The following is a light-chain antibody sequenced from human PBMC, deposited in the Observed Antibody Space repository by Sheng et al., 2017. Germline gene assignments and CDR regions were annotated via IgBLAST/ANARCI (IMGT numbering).Light chain of an antibody. J-gene: IGKJ1*01. CDR1: QSVITN. Sequence: EIVLTQSPGTLSLSLGERGTLSCRASQSVITNLAWYQQKRGQGPRLLIYGASSRATGIPDRFSGSGSGTDFTLTISRLQPEDLAVYYCQQYGGSPPTFGQGTKVELK. V-gene: IGKV3-20*01. CDR3: QQYGGSPPT. CDR2: GAS.